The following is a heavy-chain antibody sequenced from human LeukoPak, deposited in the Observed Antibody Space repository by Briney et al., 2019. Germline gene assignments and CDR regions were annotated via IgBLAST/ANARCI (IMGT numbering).Heavy chain of an antibody. CDR1: GYASTTYY. D-gene: IGHD2-8*01. CDR2: INPSGGST. V-gene: IGHV1-46*01. CDR3: ARLNDYGDY. J-gene: IGHJ4*02. Sequence: ASVKVSCKASGYASTTYYLHWVRQAPGQGLEWMGIINPSGGSTNYAQKFQGRVTMTRDTSTSTVYMELSSLKSEDTAVYYCARLNDYGDYWGQGTLVTVSS.